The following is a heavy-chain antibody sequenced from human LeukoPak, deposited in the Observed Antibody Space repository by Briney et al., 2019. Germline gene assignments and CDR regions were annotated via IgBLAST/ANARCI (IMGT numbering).Heavy chain of an antibody. V-gene: IGHV4-4*09. D-gene: IGHD2-2*02. CDR1: GDSVSSGY. J-gene: IGHJ6*01. CDR3: AGRGHRYPRG. Sequence: SETLSLICNVSGDSVSSGYWSWIRQSPGKGLEWIGFIQDTGITDYNPSLKSRLLMSLDTSKNQFSLNLRSVTAADTAVYYGAGRGHRYPRGWG. CDR2: IQDTGIT.